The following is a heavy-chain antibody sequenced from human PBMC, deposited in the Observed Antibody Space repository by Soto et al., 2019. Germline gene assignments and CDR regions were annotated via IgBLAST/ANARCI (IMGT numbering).Heavy chain of an antibody. D-gene: IGHD3-22*01. Sequence: VQLVESGGGVVQPGKSLRLSCAAPGFTFSSYGMHWVRQAPGKGLEWVAVIWYDGSNKYYADSVKGRFTISRDNSKNTLYLQMNSRRAEDMAVYYCARAYYDSSGYYHYWYFDLWGRGTLVTVSS. J-gene: IGHJ2*01. V-gene: IGHV3-33*01. CDR1: GFTFSSYG. CDR2: IWYDGSNK. CDR3: ARAYYDSSGYYHYWYFDL.